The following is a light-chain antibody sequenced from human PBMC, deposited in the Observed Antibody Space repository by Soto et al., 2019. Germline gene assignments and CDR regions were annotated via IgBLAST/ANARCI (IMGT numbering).Light chain of an antibody. CDR1: QSVSNSF. CDR3: HQYGGSPTWT. Sequence: EIVLTQSPGTLSLSPGERATLSCRASQSVSNSFLAWYQQKPGQAPRLLMYGASSRATGIPDRFSGSGSGTDFSLTISRLEPEDFAVYYCHQYGGSPTWTFGQGTKVENK. CDR2: GAS. J-gene: IGKJ1*01. V-gene: IGKV3-20*01.